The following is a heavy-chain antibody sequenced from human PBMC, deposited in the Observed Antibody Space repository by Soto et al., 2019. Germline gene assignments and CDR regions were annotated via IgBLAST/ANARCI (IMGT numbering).Heavy chain of an antibody. CDR2: IYYTGST. D-gene: IGHD3-22*01. CDR3: ARHLDSSRPPGY. V-gene: IGHV4-59*01. CDR1: GGSISSYY. Sequence: PSETLSLTCTVSGGSISSYYWSWIRQPPGKGLESIRYIYYTGSTNYNPSLKSRVPISLDTSPHQLSLKLSSVTAADKAVYYCARHLDSSRPPGYWGQEKLVPVS. J-gene: IGHJ4*02.